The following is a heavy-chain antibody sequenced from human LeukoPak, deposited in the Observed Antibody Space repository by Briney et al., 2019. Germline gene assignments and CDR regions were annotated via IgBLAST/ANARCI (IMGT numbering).Heavy chain of an antibody. D-gene: IGHD3-22*01. CDR1: GFTFSSYA. Sequence: GGSLRLSCAASGFTFSSYAMSWVRQAPGKGLEWVSAISGSGGSTYYADSVKGRFTISRDNSKNTLYLQMNSLRAEDTAVYYCARDSADRYDSSGYYPLDYWGQGTLVTVSS. CDR2: ISGSGGST. CDR3: ARDSADRYDSSGYYPLDY. V-gene: IGHV3-23*01. J-gene: IGHJ4*02.